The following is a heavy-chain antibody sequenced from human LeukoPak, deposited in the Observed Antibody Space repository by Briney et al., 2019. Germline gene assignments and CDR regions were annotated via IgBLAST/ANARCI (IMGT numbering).Heavy chain of an antibody. V-gene: IGHV3-15*07. J-gene: IGHJ4*02. CDR2: IKSKTDGGTT. CDR1: GFTFSNAW. Sequence: GGSLRLSCAASGFTFSNAWMNWVRQAPGKGLEWAGRIKSKTDGGTTDYAAPVKGRFTISRDDSKNTLYLQMNSLKTEDTAVYYCTPGGGRFDYWGQGTLVTVSS. D-gene: IGHD3-16*01. CDR3: TPGGGRFDY.